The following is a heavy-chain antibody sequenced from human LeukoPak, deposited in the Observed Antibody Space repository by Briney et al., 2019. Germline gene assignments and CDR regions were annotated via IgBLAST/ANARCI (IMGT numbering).Heavy chain of an antibody. J-gene: IGHJ4*02. CDR1: GGSISSYY. CDR2: TYTSGST. V-gene: IGHV4-4*07. Sequence: PSETLSLTCTVSGGSISSYYWSWIRQPAGKGLDWIGRTYTSGSTNYNPSLKSRVTMSVDTSKNPFSLKLSSVTAADTAVYYCAREAQQWLVLGPVDYWGQGTLVTVSS. CDR3: AREAQQWLVLGPVDY. D-gene: IGHD6-19*01.